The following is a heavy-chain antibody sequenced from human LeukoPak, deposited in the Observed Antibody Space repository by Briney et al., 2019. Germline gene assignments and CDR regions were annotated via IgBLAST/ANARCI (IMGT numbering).Heavy chain of an antibody. CDR3: ARMLAVAGIVGGDYFDS. D-gene: IGHD6-19*01. CDR2: LYSDGST. Sequence: GGSLRLSCAASEFTVSSHYMSWVRQAPGKELEWVSVLYSDGSTYYADSVKDRFTISRDNSKNTLYLQMNSLRAEDTAVYYCARMLAVAGIVGGDYFDSWGQGTLVTVSS. CDR1: EFTVSSHY. J-gene: IGHJ4*02. V-gene: IGHV3-66*01.